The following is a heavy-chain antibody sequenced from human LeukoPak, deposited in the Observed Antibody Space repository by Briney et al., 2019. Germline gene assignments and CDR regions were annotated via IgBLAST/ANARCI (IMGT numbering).Heavy chain of an antibody. CDR1: GYSFANYW. Sequence: GGSLRLSCKGSGYSFANYWIVWVRQMPGKGLELMGVIYPGDSDTRYSPSFQGQFTISADKSISTAYLQWSSLKASDTAMYYCARRVSGYDVCDYWGQGTLVTVSS. V-gene: IGHV5-51*01. D-gene: IGHD5-12*01. CDR2: IYPGDSDT. CDR3: ARRVSGYDVCDY. J-gene: IGHJ4*02.